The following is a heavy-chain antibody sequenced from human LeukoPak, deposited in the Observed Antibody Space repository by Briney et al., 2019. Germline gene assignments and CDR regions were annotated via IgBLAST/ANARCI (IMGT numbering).Heavy chain of an antibody. V-gene: IGHV3-30*18. CDR2: ISYDGSYK. Sequence: GGSLRLSCAVSGFTFSSYDMHWVRQAPGKGLEWVALISYDGSYKYYADSMKGRFTISRDNSKNTLYLQMNSLRAEDTAVYYCAKARYYFDYWGQGTLVTASS. J-gene: IGHJ4*02. CDR3: AKARYYFDY. CDR1: GFTFSSYD.